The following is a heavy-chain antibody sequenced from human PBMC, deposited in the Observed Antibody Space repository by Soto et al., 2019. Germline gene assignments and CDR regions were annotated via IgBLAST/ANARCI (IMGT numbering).Heavy chain of an antibody. CDR3: ARLADLTTESLYGMDV. CDR2: IYYSGST. V-gene: IGHV4-39*01. D-gene: IGHD4-17*01. J-gene: IGHJ6*02. Sequence: PSETLCLTCNVSGNSISTGAYYWGWIRQPPGKGLEWIGSIYYSGSTYYNPSLKSRVTISVDTSKNQFSLKLSSVTAADTAVYYCARLADLTTESLYGMDVWGQGTTVTVSS. CDR1: GNSISTGAYY.